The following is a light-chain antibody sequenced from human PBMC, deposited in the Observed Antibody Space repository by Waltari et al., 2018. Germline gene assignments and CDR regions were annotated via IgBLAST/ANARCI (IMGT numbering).Light chain of an antibody. CDR3: QQSYSTPRT. CDR1: QSLNTY. V-gene: IGKV1-39*01. Sequence: IQMTQSPPSLSASVGDTVTITCRASQSLNTYLNWYQQKPGKAPKLLIYDVSSLQSGVPSRFSGSGSGTEFTLTIISLQPEDFATYYCQQSYSTPRTFGHGTKVEI. CDR2: DVS. J-gene: IGKJ1*01.